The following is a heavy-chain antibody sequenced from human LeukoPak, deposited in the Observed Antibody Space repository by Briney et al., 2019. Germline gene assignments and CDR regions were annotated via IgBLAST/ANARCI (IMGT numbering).Heavy chain of an antibody. CDR1: GFTFSSYS. V-gene: IGHV3-48*01. D-gene: IGHD3-9*01. J-gene: IGHJ4*02. CDR3: AKAVNFDWLPNDY. Sequence: PGGSLRLSCAASGFTFSSYSMTWVRQAPGRGLEWISYISTASSTVYYADSMKGRFTISRDNAKNTLYLQLNSLRAEDTAVYYCAKAVNFDWLPNDYWGQGALVTVSS. CDR2: ISTASSTV.